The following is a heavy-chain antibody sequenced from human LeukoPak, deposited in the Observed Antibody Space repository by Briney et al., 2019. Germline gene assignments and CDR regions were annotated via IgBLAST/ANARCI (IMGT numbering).Heavy chain of an antibody. D-gene: IGHD4-17*01. CDR1: GGSISSGDYY. CDR2: IYYSGST. Sequence: SETLSLTCTVSGGSISSGDYYWSWIRQPPGKGLEWIGYIYYSGSTYYNPPLKSRVTISVDTSKNQFSLKLSSVTAADTAVYYCARLGGIYGDYVKYWGQGTLVTVSS. V-gene: IGHV4-30-4*01. J-gene: IGHJ4*02. CDR3: ARLGGIYGDYVKY.